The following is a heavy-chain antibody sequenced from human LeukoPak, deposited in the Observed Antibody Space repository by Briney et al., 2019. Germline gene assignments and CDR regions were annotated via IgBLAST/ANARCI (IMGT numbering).Heavy chain of an antibody. CDR3: AKDFLIDPL. CDR1: GFTFSSYE. J-gene: IGHJ4*02. Sequence: RTGGSLRLSCAASGFTFSSYEMNWVRQAPGKGLEWVSYISSSGNTIYYADSVKGRFSISRDNAKNSLYLQMNSLRAEDTAVYYCAKDFLIDPLWGQGTLVTVSS. V-gene: IGHV3-48*03. CDR2: ISSSGNTI. D-gene: IGHD2-21*01.